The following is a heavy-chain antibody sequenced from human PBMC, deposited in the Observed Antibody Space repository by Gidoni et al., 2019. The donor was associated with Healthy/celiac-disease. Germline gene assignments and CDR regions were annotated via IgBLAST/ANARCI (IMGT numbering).Heavy chain of an antibody. Sequence: QVQLQQWGAGLLKPSETLSLTCAVYGGSFSGYYWSWFRQPPGQGLEWIGEINHSGSTNYNSSLKSRVTISEDRSKNQFTLKLSSVTAADTAVYYCAREVEGAFDIWGQGTMVTVSS. CDR2: INHSGST. CDR1: GGSFSGYY. D-gene: IGHD1-26*01. J-gene: IGHJ3*02. CDR3: AREVEGAFDI. V-gene: IGHV4-34*01.